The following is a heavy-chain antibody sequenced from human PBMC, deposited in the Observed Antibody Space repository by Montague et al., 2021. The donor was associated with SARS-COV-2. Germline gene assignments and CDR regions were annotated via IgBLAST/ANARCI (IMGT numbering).Heavy chain of an antibody. CDR3: AGVHGPGCSDN. CDR1: GGSITSYY. CDR2: IHTSGTT. D-gene: IGHD3-10*02. Sequence: SETLSLTCTVSGGSITSYYWSWIRQPAGKGLECIGLIHTSGTTKYNPSLNSRVTILLDTSRNQFSLKLTSLTAADTAVYYCAGVHGPGCSDNWGQGTLVTVSS. V-gene: IGHV4-4*07. J-gene: IGHJ4*02.